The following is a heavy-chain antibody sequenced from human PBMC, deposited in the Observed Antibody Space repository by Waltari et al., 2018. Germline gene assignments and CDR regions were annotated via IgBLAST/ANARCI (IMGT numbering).Heavy chain of an antibody. CDR3: ARVAGAPYNWFDP. Sequence: TNSNPSLKSRVTISVDTSKNQFSLKLSSVTAADTAVYYCARVAGAPYNWFDPWGQGTLVTVSS. J-gene: IGHJ5*02. CDR2: T. V-gene: IGHV4-59*01. D-gene: IGHD1-26*01.